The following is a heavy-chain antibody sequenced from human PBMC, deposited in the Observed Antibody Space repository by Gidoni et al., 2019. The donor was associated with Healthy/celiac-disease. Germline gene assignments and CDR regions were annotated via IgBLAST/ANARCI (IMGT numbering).Heavy chain of an antibody. D-gene: IGHD3-22*01. CDR2: ISWNSGSI. CDR1: GFTFDDYA. CDR3: AKDMGYDSSGSGAFDI. J-gene: IGHJ3*02. Sequence: EVQRVESGGGLLQPGRSLRFSCAAAGFTFDDYAMHWVRQAPGKGLGCVSGISWNSGSIGYADSVKGRFTISRDNAKNSLYLQMNSLRAEDTALYYCAKDMGYDSSGSGAFDIWGQGTMVTVSS. V-gene: IGHV3-9*01.